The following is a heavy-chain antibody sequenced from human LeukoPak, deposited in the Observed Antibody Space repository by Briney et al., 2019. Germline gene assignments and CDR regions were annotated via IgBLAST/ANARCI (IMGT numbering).Heavy chain of an antibody. Sequence: GESLQISCQGSGYSFTSYWIGWVRQMPGKGLEWMGIIYPGDSDTRYSPSFQGQVTISADKSISTAYLQWSSLKASDTAMYYCARPQRYSSWYFDYWGQGTLVTVSS. CDR3: ARPQRYSSWYFDY. CDR1: GYSFTSYW. CDR2: IYPGDSDT. D-gene: IGHD6-6*01. J-gene: IGHJ4*02. V-gene: IGHV5-51*01.